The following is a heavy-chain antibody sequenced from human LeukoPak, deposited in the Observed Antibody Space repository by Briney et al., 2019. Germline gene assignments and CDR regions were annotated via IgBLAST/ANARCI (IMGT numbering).Heavy chain of an antibody. Sequence: ASVKVSCKASGGTFSSYAISWVRQAPGQGLEWMGGIIPIFGTANYAQKFQGRVTITADESTSTAYMELSSLRTEDTAVYYCARGGRFYYYYYMDVWGKGTTVTVSS. CDR3: ARGGRFYYYYYMDV. J-gene: IGHJ6*03. D-gene: IGHD3-3*01. V-gene: IGHV1-69*13. CDR2: IIPIFGTA. CDR1: GGTFSSYA.